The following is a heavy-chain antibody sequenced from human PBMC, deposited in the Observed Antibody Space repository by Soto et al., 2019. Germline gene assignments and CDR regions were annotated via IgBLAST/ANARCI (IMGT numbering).Heavy chain of an antibody. CDR2: IYYSGST. V-gene: IGHV4-39*01. CDR1: GGSISSSIYY. D-gene: IGHD6-13*01. Sequence: PSETLSLTCTVSGGSISSSIYYWGWIRHPPGKGLEWIGSIYYSGSTYYNPSLKSRVTISVDTSKNQFSLKLSSVTAADTAVYYCARRGYSSSWYFHYYYGMDVWGQGTTVTV. J-gene: IGHJ6*02. CDR3: ARRGYSSSWYFHYYYGMDV.